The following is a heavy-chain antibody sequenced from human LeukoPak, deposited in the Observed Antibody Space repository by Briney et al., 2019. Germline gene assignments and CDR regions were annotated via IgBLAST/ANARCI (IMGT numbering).Heavy chain of an antibody. CDR1: GYMFTSYG. D-gene: IGHD3-22*01. Sequence: SVKVSCKASGYMFTSYGISWVRQAHGQGLEWMGRTIPILGIAKYAQKFQGRLTITADTSTSTAYMQLTNLRSDDTAVYYCASQFLLPFDYWGRGTLVTVSS. J-gene: IGHJ4*02. CDR2: TIPILGIA. V-gene: IGHV1-69*04. CDR3: ASQFLLPFDY.